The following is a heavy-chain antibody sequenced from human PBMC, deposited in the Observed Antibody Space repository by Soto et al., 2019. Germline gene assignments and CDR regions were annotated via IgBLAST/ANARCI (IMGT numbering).Heavy chain of an antibody. Sequence: QVQLVESGGGVVQPGRSLRLSCAASGFTFSSYAMHWVRQAPGKGLEWVALIWYDGGNEYYADSVKGRFTISRDNSKNMLYLQMSSLRAEATAVYYCARGDFYGSGRSLDYWGQGTLVTVSS. CDR1: GFTFSSYA. V-gene: IGHV3-33*01. CDR3: ARGDFYGSGRSLDY. J-gene: IGHJ4*02. CDR2: IWYDGGNE. D-gene: IGHD3-10*01.